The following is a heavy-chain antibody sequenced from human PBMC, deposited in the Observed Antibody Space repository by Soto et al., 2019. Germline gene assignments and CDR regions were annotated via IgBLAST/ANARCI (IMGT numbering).Heavy chain of an antibody. CDR2: INHSGST. CDR3: ARVGFNWNDDYYGMDV. Sequence: PSETLSLTCAVYGGSFIGYYWSWIRQPPGKGLEWIGEINHSGSTNYNPSLKSRVTISVDTSKNQFSLKLSSVTAADTAVYYCARVGFNWNDDYYGMDVWGQGTTVTVSS. CDR1: GGSFIGYY. D-gene: IGHD1-20*01. J-gene: IGHJ6*02. V-gene: IGHV4-34*01.